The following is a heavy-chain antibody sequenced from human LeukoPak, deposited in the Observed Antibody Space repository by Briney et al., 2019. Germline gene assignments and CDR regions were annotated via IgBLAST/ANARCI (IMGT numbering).Heavy chain of an antibody. CDR1: GFTFSSYG. V-gene: IGHV3-30*02. CDR2: IRYDGSNK. CDR3: ARGGSYLGAFDI. J-gene: IGHJ3*02. D-gene: IGHD1-26*01. Sequence: GGSLRLSCAASGFTFSSYGMHWVRQAPGKGLEWVAFIRYDGSNKYYADSVKGRFTISRDNSKNTLYLQMNSLRAEDTAVYYCARGGSYLGAFDIWGQGTMVTVSS.